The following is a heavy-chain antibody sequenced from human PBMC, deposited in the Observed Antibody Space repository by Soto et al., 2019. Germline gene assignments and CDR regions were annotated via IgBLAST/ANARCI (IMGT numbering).Heavy chain of an antibody. CDR2: ITTSGSYI. J-gene: IGHJ3*02. CDR1: GFTFSSYD. CDR3: TREGSSWRFAFDM. Sequence: PGGSLRLSCAASGFTFSSYDMNWVRQAPGKGLEYVSSITTSGSYIYYGDSVRGRFTISRDNAKNSLFLQMDSLRAEDTAVYCCTREGSSWRFAFDMWGQGTMVTVSS. D-gene: IGHD6-13*01. V-gene: IGHV3-21*01.